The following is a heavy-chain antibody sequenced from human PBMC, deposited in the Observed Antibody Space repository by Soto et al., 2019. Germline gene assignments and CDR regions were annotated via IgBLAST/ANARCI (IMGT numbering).Heavy chain of an antibody. Sequence: QVRLVESGGALVKPGGSLRLSCAVSGFTFSDYYMNWIRQAPGKGLEWVSYIGSGGGPIYYAHSVKGRFTISRDNAKNSLFLQMSSLRVEDTAVYYCVQKDHWGQGTRVTVS. V-gene: IGHV3-11*01. D-gene: IGHD1-1*01. CDR2: IGSGGGPI. CDR3: VQKDH. J-gene: IGHJ4*02. CDR1: GFTFSDYY.